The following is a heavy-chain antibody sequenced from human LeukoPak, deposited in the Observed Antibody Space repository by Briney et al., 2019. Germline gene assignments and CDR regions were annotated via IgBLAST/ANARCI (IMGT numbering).Heavy chain of an antibody. CDR1: GGSISSSSYY. J-gene: IGHJ4*02. D-gene: IGHD3-22*01. CDR3: ARGDGDYDSSGYYVYL. V-gene: IGHV4-39*07. CDR2: IYYSGST. Sequence: SETLSLTCTVSGGSISSSSYYWGWIRQPPGKGLEWIGSIYYSGSTNYNPSLKSRVTISVDTSKNQFSLKLSSVTAADTAVYYCARGDGDYDSSGYYVYLWGQGTLVTVSS.